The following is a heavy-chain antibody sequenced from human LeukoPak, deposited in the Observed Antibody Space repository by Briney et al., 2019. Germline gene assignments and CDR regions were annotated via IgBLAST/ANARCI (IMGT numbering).Heavy chain of an antibody. CDR2: IYHSGST. CDR3: ARVRDAGFGELLFGYFDY. J-gene: IGHJ4*02. CDR1: GYSISSGYY. D-gene: IGHD3-10*01. V-gene: IGHV4-38-2*01. Sequence: SETLSLTCAVSGYSISSGYYWGWSRQPPGQGLGWIGSIYHSGSTYYNPSLKSRVTISVDTSKNQFSLKLSSVTAADAAVYYCARVRDAGFGELLFGYFDYWGQGTLVTVSS.